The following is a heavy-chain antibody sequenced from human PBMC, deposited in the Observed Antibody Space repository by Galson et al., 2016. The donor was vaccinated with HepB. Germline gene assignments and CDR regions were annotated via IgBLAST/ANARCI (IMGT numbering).Heavy chain of an antibody. V-gene: IGHV3-30*09. CDR1: GLTLSTSS. D-gene: IGHD3-16*02. Sequence: SLRLSCAASGLTLSTSSMHWVRQAPGKGLEWVTTLLYDGVNKYYADSVQGRFAISRDNSKNEVYLQMDSLRTEDTAVYYCARETNIVGSFDMWGQGTMVTVSS. J-gene: IGHJ3*02. CDR3: ARETNIVGSFDM. CDR2: LLYDGVNK.